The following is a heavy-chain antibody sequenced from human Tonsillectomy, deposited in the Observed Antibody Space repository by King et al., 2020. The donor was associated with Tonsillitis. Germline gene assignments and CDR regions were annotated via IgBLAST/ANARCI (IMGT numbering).Heavy chain of an antibody. V-gene: IGHV3-30*02. CDR2: ISYDGNIK. CDR3: AKEDYSGCPFES. Sequence: VQLVESGGGVVQPGGSLRLSCGASGFTFSSYAMHWVRQAPGKGLEWVAFISYDGNIKCYADSVKGRFTISRDNSKNTLYVQMNSLKPEDTAVFYCAKEDYSGCPFESWGQGTPVTVSS. J-gene: IGHJ4*02. D-gene: IGHD6-19*01. CDR1: GFTFSSYA.